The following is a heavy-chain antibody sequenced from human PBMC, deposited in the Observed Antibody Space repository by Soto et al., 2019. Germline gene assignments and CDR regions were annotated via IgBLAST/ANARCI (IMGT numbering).Heavy chain of an antibody. CDR2: IGGSGGSGGTT. CDR1: GFTFSSYA. J-gene: IGHJ3*02. CDR3: GGSWETSHTYAFDI. V-gene: IGHV3-23*01. D-gene: IGHD1-26*01. Sequence: EVQLLESGGGLVQPGGSLRLSCAASGFTFSSYAMSWVRQAPGKGLEWVSTIGGSGGSGGTTYYAESVKGRFTISRDNSKNALYLQMNSLRAEDTAVYYCGGSWETSHTYAFDIWGQGTMVTVSS.